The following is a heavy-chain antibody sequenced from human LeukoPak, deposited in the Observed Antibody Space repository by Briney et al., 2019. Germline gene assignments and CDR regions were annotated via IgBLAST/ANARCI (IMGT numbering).Heavy chain of an antibody. Sequence: ASVKVSCKASGYTFTSYGISWVRQAPGQGLEWMGWISAYNGNTNYAQKLQGRVTMTTDTSTSTAYMELRSLRSDDTAVYYCARDPAGRGIVATPPSYWGQGTPVTVSS. J-gene: IGHJ4*02. CDR1: GYTFTSYG. CDR3: ARDPAGRGIVATPPSY. V-gene: IGHV1-18*01. D-gene: IGHD5-12*01. CDR2: ISAYNGNT.